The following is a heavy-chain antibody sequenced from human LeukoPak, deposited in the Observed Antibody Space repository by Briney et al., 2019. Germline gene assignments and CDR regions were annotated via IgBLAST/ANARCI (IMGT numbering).Heavy chain of an antibody. Sequence: PGGSLRLSCAASGFTFSDYYMSWIRQAPGKGLEWVSYISSSGSTIYYADSVKGRFTISRDNAKNSLYLQMNSLRAEDTAVYYCARDHDWSGYYQYYFDYWGQGTLVTVSS. D-gene: IGHD3-3*01. CDR1: GFTFSDYY. CDR2: ISSSGSTI. J-gene: IGHJ4*02. CDR3: ARDHDWSGYYQYYFDY. V-gene: IGHV3-11*01.